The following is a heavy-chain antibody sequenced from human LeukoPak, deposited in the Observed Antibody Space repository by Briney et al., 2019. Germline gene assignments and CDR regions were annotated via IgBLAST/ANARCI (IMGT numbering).Heavy chain of an antibody. V-gene: IGHV4-34*01. CDR1: GGPFSAYY. J-gene: IGHJ6*04. D-gene: IGHD3-10*01. CDR2: INHSGGT. Sequence: PSETLSLTCAVYGGPFSAYYWSWIRQPPGKGLEWIGEINHSGGTNYNPSLKSRVTISVDASKNQFSLKLNSVTAADTAVYYCARGRVTMVRGVSRTNYYGMDVWGKGTTVTVSS. CDR3: ARGRVTMVRGVSRTNYYGMDV.